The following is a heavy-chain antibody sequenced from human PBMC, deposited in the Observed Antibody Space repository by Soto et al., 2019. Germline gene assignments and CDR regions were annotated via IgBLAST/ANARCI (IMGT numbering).Heavy chain of an antibody. CDR3: AKGYAAAVDY. CDR1: GFTFDDYA. J-gene: IGHJ4*02. V-gene: IGHV3-9*01. D-gene: IGHD6-13*01. CDR2: ISWNSGSI. Sequence: EVQLVESGGGLVQPGRSLAVSCAASGFTFDDYAMHWVRQAPGKGLEWVSGISWNSGSIGYADSVKGRFTISRDNAKNSLYLQMNSLRAEDTALYYCAKGYAAAVDYWGQGTLVTVSS.